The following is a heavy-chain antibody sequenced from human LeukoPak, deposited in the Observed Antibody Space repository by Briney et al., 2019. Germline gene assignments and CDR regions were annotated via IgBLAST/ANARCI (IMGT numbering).Heavy chain of an antibody. V-gene: IGHV4-31*03. CDR1: GGSISSGDYY. D-gene: IGHD1-1*01. CDR3: ARSQHDLDV. CDR2: IYYSGST. Sequence: PSETLSLTCTVSGGSISSGDYYWSWIRQHPGKGLEWIGYIYYSGSTYYNPSLKSRLTISVDTSNNQFSLKLSSVTAADTAVYYCARSQHDLDVWGQGTTVTVSS. J-gene: IGHJ6*02.